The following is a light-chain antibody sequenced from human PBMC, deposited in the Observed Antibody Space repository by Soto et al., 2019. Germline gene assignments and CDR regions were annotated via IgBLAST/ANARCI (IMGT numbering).Light chain of an antibody. CDR1: QSVTSNY. CDR2: GAS. J-gene: IGKJ2*01. CDR3: QQYGYSVPFT. V-gene: IGKV3-20*01. Sequence: EIVLTQSPGTLSLSPGERATLSRRASQSVTSNYLAWYQQTPGEAPRLLIYGASNRAAGIPDRFSGTGSGTDFSLVISSLEPEDFAVYYCQQYGYSVPFTYDQGTKLEIK.